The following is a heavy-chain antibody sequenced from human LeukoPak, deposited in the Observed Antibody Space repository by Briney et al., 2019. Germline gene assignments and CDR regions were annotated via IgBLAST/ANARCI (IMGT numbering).Heavy chain of an antibody. Sequence: GGSLRLSCAASGFTFSIYSMTWVRQAPGKGLEWVSSISSGSDYIYYADSVKGRFTIFRDNPKNSLYLQMNSLRAEDTAVYYCAGGSSIYYYYMDVWGKGTTVTVSS. D-gene: IGHD1-26*01. CDR2: ISSGSDYI. CDR1: GFTFSIYS. V-gene: IGHV3-21*01. J-gene: IGHJ6*03. CDR3: AGGSSIYYYYMDV.